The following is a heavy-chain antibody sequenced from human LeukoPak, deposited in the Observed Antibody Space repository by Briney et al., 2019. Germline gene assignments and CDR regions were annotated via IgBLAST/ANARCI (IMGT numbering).Heavy chain of an antibody. J-gene: IGHJ4*02. CDR1: GYTFTGYY. CDR2: INPNSGCT. V-gene: IGHV1-2*02. Sequence: ASVKVSCKASGYTFTGYYMHWVRQAPGQGLEWMGWINPNSGCTNYAQKFQGRVTMTRDTSISTAYMELSRLRSDDTAVYYCARGGDYYDSSGYRQQFDYWGQGTLVTVSS. D-gene: IGHD3-22*01. CDR3: ARGGDYYDSSGYRQQFDY.